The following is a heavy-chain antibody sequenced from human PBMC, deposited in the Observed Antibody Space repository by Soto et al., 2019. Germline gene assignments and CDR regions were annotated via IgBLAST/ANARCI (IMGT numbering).Heavy chain of an antibody. CDR3: ARGSRYSYGQDYYYGMDV. CDR2: TYYRSKWYN. V-gene: IGHV6-1*01. CDR1: GDSVSSNSAA. D-gene: IGHD5-18*01. J-gene: IGHJ6*02. Sequence: QTLSLTCAISGDSVSSNSAAWNWIRQSPSRGLEWLGRTYYRSKWYNDYAVSVKSRITINPDTSKNQFSLQLNSVTPEDTAVYYCARGSRYSYGQDYYYGMDVWGQGTTVTVSS.